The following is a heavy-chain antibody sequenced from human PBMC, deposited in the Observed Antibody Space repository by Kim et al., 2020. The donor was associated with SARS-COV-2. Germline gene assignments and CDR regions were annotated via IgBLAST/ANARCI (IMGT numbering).Heavy chain of an antibody. V-gene: IGHV4-39*01. J-gene: IGHJ6*02. CDR1: GGSISSSSYY. Sequence: SETLSLTCTVSGGSISSSSYYWGWIRQPPGKGLEWIGSIYYSGSTYYNPSLKSRVTISVDTSKNQFSLKLSSVTAADTAVYYCARHLEHSSSWYDYYYYGMDVWGRGTTVTVSS. CDR2: IYYSGST. D-gene: IGHD6-13*01. CDR3: ARHLEHSSSWYDYYYYGMDV.